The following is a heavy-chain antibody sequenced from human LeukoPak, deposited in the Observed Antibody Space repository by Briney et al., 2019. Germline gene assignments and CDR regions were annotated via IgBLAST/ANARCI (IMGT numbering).Heavy chain of an antibody. CDR2: FYHGGST. V-gene: IGHV4-38-2*01. CDR3: ARVSGRFTWYFDL. CDR1: GGSFSGYY. Sequence: SETLSLTCAVYGGSFSGYYWDWIRQPPGKGLEWIGTFYHGGSTYYNPSLKSRVTISVDTSKNQFSLNLTSVTAADTAVYYCARVSGRFTWYFDLWGRGTLVTVSS. J-gene: IGHJ2*01.